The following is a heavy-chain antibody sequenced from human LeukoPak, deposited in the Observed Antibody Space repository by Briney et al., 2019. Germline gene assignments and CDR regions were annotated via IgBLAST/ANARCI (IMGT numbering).Heavy chain of an antibody. CDR2: LHSSGST. Sequence: SETLSLTCTVSGDSIISYYWNWIRQPAGKGLKWIGRLHSSGSTNYSPSLNSRVTLSLDTSKNQFSLSLSSVTAADTAVYYCARKSLRQNYFDSWGQGTLVTVSS. J-gene: IGHJ4*02. CDR1: GDSIISYY. V-gene: IGHV4-4*07. CDR3: ARKSLRQNYFDS.